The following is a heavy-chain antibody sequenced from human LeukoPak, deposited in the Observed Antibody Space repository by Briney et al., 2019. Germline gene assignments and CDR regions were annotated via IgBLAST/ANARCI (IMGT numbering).Heavy chain of an antibody. Sequence: SETLSLTCAVSGGSISSSNWWSWVRQPPGEGLEWIGEIYHSGSTNYNPSLKSRVTTSVDKSKNQFSLKLSSVTAADTAVYYCAREPNYYDSSGYYPANYFDYWGQGTLVTVSS. V-gene: IGHV4-4*02. J-gene: IGHJ4*02. D-gene: IGHD3-22*01. CDR2: IYHSGST. CDR1: GGSISSSNW. CDR3: AREPNYYDSSGYYPANYFDY.